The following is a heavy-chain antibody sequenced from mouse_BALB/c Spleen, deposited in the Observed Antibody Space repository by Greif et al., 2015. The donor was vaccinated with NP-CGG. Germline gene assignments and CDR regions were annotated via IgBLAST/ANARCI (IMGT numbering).Heavy chain of an antibody. CDR3: TRFVTTARYFDV. D-gene: IGHD1-1*01. J-gene: IGHJ1*01. V-gene: IGHV6-6*02. CDR1: GFTFSNYW. Sequence: DVKLVESGGGLVQPGGSMKLSCVASGFTFSNYWMNWVRQSPEKGLEWVAEIRLKSNNYATHYAESVKGRFTISRDDSKSSVYLQMNNLRAEDTGIYYCTRFVTTARYFDVWGAGTTVTVSS. CDR2: IRLKSNNYAT.